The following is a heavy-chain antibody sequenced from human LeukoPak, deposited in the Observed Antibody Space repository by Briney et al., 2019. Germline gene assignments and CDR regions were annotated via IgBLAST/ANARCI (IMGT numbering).Heavy chain of an antibody. Sequence: ASVKVSCKASGYIFTNYYMHWVRQATGQGLEWMGWMNPNSGNTGYAQKFQGRVTMTRNTSISTAYMELSSLRSEDTAVYYCARVRDYGGIGEDYWGQGTLVTVSS. D-gene: IGHD3-16*01. V-gene: IGHV1-8*02. CDR2: MNPNSGNT. CDR1: GYIFTNYY. J-gene: IGHJ4*02. CDR3: ARVRDYGGIGEDY.